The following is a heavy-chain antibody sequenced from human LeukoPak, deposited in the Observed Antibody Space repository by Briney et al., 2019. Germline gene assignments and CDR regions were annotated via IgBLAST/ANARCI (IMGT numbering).Heavy chain of an antibody. CDR2: ISGSGSTI. D-gene: IGHD3-9*01. V-gene: IGHV3-48*03. CDR1: GFTFSSYE. CDR3: ARDILTGYYDY. J-gene: IGHJ4*02. Sequence: GGSLRLSCAASGFTFSSYEMNWVRQAPGKGLEWVSYISGSGSTIYYADSVKGRFTISRDNAKNSLYLQMNSLRAEDTAVYYCARDILTGYYDYWGQGTLVTVSS.